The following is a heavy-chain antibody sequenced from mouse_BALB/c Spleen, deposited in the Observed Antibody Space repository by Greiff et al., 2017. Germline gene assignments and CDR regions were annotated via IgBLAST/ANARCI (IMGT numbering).Heavy chain of an antibody. V-gene: IGHV10-1*02. J-gene: IGHJ2*01. D-gene: IGHD2-3*01. CDR2: IRSKSNNYAT. CDR1: GFTFNTYA. Sequence: EAGGGLVQPKGSLKLSCAASGFTFNTYAMNWVRQAPGKGLEWVARIRSKSNNYATYYADSVKDRFTISRDDSQSMLYPQMNNLKTEDTAMYYCVRQKAGSGYYEEYYFDYWGQGTTLTVSS. CDR3: VRQKAGSGYYEEYYFDY.